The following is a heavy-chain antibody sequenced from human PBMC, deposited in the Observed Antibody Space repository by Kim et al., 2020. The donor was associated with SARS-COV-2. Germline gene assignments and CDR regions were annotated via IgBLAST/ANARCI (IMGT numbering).Heavy chain of an antibody. D-gene: IGHD3-3*01. CDR3: ARGIYNFWGKGGADDAFDI. V-gene: IGHV4-31*03. CDR1: GGSISSGGYY. Sequence: SETLSLTCTVSGGSISSGGYYWSWIRQHPGKGLEWIGYIYYSGSTYYNPSLKSRVTISVDTSKNQFSLKLSSVTAADTAVYYCARGIYNFWGKGGADDAFDIWGQGTMVTVSS. J-gene: IGHJ3*02. CDR2: IYYSGST.